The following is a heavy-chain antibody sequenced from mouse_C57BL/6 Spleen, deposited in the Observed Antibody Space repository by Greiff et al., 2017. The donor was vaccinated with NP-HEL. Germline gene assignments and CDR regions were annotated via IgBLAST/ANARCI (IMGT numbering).Heavy chain of an antibody. CDR1: GYSFTSYY. CDR3: ARRDYSNYDAWFAY. Sequence: VQLQQSGPELVKPGASVKISCKASGYSFTSYYIHWVKQRPGQGLEWIGWIYPGSGNTKYNEKFKGKATLTADTSSSTAYMQLSSLTSEDSAVYYCARRDYSNYDAWFAYWGQGTLVTVSA. V-gene: IGHV1-66*01. D-gene: IGHD2-5*01. J-gene: IGHJ3*01. CDR2: IYPGSGNT.